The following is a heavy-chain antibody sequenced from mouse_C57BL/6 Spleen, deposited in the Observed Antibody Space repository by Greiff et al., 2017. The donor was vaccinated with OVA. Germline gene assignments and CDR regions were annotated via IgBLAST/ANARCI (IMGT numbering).Heavy chain of an antibody. CDR3: TRGGYSKGDY. V-gene: IGHV1-15*01. CDR1: GYTFTDYE. J-gene: IGHJ2*01. Sequence: VQRVESGAELVRPGASVTLSCKASGYTFTDYEMHWVKQTPVHGLEWIGAIDPETGGTAYNQKFKGKAILTADKSSSTAYMELRSLTSEDSAVYYCTRGGYSKGDYWGQGTTLTVSS. CDR2: IDPETGGT. D-gene: IGHD2-5*01.